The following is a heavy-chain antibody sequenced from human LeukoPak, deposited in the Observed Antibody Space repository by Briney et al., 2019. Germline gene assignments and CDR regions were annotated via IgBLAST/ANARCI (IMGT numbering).Heavy chain of an antibody. V-gene: IGHV4-31*03. CDR2: IYYSGST. Sequence: PSETLSLTCTVSGGSISSGGYYWSWIRQHPGKGLEWIGYIYYSGSTYYNPSLKSRVTISVDTSKNQFSLKLSSVTAADTAVYYCARSAMYYYDSSGYYTVDHFDYWGQGTLVTVSS. J-gene: IGHJ4*02. CDR1: GGSISSGGYY. CDR3: ARSAMYYYDSSGYYTVDHFDY. D-gene: IGHD3-22*01.